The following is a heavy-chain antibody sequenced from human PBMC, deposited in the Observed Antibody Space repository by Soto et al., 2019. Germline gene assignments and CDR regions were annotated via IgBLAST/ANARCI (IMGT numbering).Heavy chain of an antibody. CDR3: ARGGNPNPKWFDP. D-gene: IGHD4-4*01. V-gene: IGHV3-74*01. CDR1: GFAFISYW. Sequence: GGSLRLSCAASGFAFISYWMHWVRQAPGKGLVWVSRINGDGSITTYADSVKGRFTISRDNAKNTLYLQMNSLRAEDTAVYYCARGGNPNPKWFDPWGQGTLVTVSS. CDR2: INGDGSIT. J-gene: IGHJ5*02.